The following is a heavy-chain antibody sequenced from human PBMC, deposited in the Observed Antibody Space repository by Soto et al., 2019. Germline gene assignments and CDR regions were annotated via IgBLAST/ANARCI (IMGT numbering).Heavy chain of an antibody. CDR3: ARGYGGPIGWFDP. CDR1: GYTFTSYA. CDR2: INAGNGNT. J-gene: IGHJ5*02. Sequence: QVQLVQSGAEVKKPGASVKVACKASGYTFTSYAMHWVRQAPGQRLEWMGWINAGNGNTKYSQKFQGRVTITRDTSASTAYMELSSLRSEDTAVYYCARGYGGPIGWFDPWGQGTLVTVSS. V-gene: IGHV1-3*01. D-gene: IGHD3-16*01.